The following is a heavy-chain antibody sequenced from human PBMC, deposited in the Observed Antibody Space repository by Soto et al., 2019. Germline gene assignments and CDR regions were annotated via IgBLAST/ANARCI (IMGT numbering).Heavy chain of an antibody. CDR3: AKDQGPGIDNWTYGSGAFDI. CDR2: ISYDGSNK. V-gene: IGHV3-30*18. Sequence: QVQLVESGGGVVQPGRSLRLSCAASGFTFSSYGMHWVRQAPGKGLEWVAVISYDGSNKYYADSVKGRFTISRDNSKNTLYLQMNSLRAEDTAVYYCAKDQGPGIDNWTYGSGAFDIWGQGTMVTVSS. J-gene: IGHJ3*02. CDR1: GFTFSSYG. D-gene: IGHD1-7*01.